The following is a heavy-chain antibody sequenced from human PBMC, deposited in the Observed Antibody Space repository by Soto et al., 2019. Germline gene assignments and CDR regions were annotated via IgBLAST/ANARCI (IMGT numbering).Heavy chain of an antibody. Sequence: SVKVSCKASGGTFSSYAISWVRQAPGQGLEWMGGIIPIFGTANYAQKFQGRVTITADESTSTAYMELSSLRSEDTAVYYCARDYNYYDSRRAFDYWGQGTLVTVSS. J-gene: IGHJ4*02. CDR1: GGTFSSYA. CDR3: ARDYNYYDSRRAFDY. CDR2: IIPIFGTA. V-gene: IGHV1-69*13. D-gene: IGHD3-22*01.